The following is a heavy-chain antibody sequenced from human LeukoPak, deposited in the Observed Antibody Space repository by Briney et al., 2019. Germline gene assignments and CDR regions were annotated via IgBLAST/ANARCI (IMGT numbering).Heavy chain of an antibody. Sequence: GEPLKISCKDSGSIFTNSWIAWVRQMPGKGLEWMGTIYPGDSYTRYSPSFQGQVTISADKSISTAYLQWGSLKASDTAIYYCTRQQEMVDAFDLWGQGTVVTVPS. V-gene: IGHV5-51*01. CDR2: IYPGDSYT. D-gene: IGHD5-24*01. CDR3: TRQQEMVDAFDL. J-gene: IGHJ3*01. CDR1: GSIFTNSW.